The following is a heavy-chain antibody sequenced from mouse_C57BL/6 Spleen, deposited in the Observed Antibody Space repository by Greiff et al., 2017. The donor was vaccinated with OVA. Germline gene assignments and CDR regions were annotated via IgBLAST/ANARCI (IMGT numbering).Heavy chain of an antibody. CDR3: ARRTTVVADY. D-gene: IGHD1-1*01. J-gene: IGHJ2*01. Sequence: QVHVKQSGAELVKPGASVKISCKASGYAFSSYWMNWVKQRPGKGLEWIGQIYPGDGDTNYNGKFKGKATLTADKSSSTAYMQLSSLTSEDSAVYFCARRTTVVADYWGQGTTLTVSS. CDR1: GYAFSSYW. V-gene: IGHV1-80*01. CDR2: IYPGDGDT.